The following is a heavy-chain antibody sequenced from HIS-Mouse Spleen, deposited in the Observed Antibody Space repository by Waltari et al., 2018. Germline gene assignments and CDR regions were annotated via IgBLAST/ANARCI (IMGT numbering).Heavy chain of an antibody. CDR2: INSDGSST. V-gene: IGHV3-74*01. J-gene: IGHJ3*02. CDR1: GFTFSSYW. Sequence: EVQLVESGGGLVQPGGSLRLSCAASGFTFSSYWMHLVRQAPGKGLVWVSRINSDGSSTSYADSVKGRFTISRDNAKNTLYLQMNSLRAEDTAVYYCARVAWGRRGNAFDIWGQGTMVTVSS. CDR3: ARVAWGRRGNAFDI. D-gene: IGHD3-16*01.